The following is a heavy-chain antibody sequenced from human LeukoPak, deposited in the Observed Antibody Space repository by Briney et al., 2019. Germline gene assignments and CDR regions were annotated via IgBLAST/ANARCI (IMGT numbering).Heavy chain of an antibody. V-gene: IGHV3-21*01. Sequence: GGSLRLSCAASGFTFSSYSMNWVRQAPGKGLEWVSSISSSSSYIYYADSVKGRFTISRDNAKNSLYLQMNSLRAEDTAVYYCARGTTVTTSNWFDPWGQGTLVTVSS. J-gene: IGHJ5*02. CDR3: ARGTTVTTSNWFDP. D-gene: IGHD4-17*01. CDR1: GFTFSSYS. CDR2: ISSSSSYI.